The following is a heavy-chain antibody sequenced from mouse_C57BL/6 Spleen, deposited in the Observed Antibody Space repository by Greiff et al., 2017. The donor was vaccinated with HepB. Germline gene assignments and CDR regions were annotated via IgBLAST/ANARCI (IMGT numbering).Heavy chain of an antibody. CDR2: ISDGGSYT. J-gene: IGHJ1*03. CDR3: ARETYYARGVCDFEV. Sequence: EVKVVESGGGLVKPGGSLKLSCAASGFTFSSYAMSWVRQTPEKRLEWVATISDGGSYTYYPDNVKGRFTISRDNAKNNLYLQMSHLKCEDTAMYNCARETYYARGVCDFEVWGTETTGTASS. D-gene: IGHD1-1*01. CDR1: GFTFSSYA. V-gene: IGHV5-4*01.